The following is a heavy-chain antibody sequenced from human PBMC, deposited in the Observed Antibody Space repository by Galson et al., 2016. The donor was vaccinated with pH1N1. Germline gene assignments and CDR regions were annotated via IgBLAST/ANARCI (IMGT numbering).Heavy chain of an antibody. D-gene: IGHD2-8*01. CDR2: VSAYSGKT. J-gene: IGHJ4*02. Sequence: SVKVSCKASGFTFTTYGFNWVRQAPGQGLEWMGGVSAYSGKTNYAQEFQGRVTMTRDTSISTAYMELSSLRSDDTAIYYCARGRYCNNRDCFMGIDSWGQGTLVTVSS. V-gene: IGHV1-18*01. CDR1: GFTFTTYG. CDR3: ARGRYCNNRDCFMGIDS.